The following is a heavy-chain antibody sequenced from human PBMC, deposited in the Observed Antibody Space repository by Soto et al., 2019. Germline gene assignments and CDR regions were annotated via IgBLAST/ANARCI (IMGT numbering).Heavy chain of an antibody. CDR3: ARGYCSGGSCYSGVGSFDY. Sequence: SETLSLTCTVSGGSISSSSYYWGWIRQPPGKGLEWIGSIYYSGSTYYNPSLKSRVTISVDTSKNQFSLKLSSVTAADTAVYYCARGYCSGGSCYSGVGSFDYWGQGTLVTVSS. CDR2: IYYSGST. D-gene: IGHD2-15*01. CDR1: GGSISSSSYY. J-gene: IGHJ4*02. V-gene: IGHV4-39*07.